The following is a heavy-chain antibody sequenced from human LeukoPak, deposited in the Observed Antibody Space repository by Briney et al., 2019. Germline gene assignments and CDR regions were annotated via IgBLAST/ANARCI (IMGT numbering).Heavy chain of an antibody. CDR2: INHSGST. D-gene: IGHD3-9*01. V-gene: IGHV4-34*01. CDR1: GGSFSGYY. J-gene: IGHJ3*02. Sequence: SETLSLTCAVYGGSFSGYYWSWIRQPPGKGLEWIGEINHSGSTNYNPSLKSRVTISVDTSKNQFSLKLSSVTAADTAVYYCARGPHYNILTGYYNDAFDIWGQGTMVTVSS. CDR3: ARGPHYNILTGYYNDAFDI.